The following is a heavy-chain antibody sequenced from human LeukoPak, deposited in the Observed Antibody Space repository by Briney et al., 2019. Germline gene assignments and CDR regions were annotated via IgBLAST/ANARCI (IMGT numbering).Heavy chain of an antibody. CDR3: ARDQEAFDY. V-gene: IGHV1-46*01. CDR1: GYSFTSNY. Sequence: ASVKVSCKASGYSFTSNYIHWVRQAPGQGLEWMGMIYPRDGSTSYAQKFQGRVTVTRDASTSTVHMELSSLRSEDTAVYYCARDQEAFDYWGQGTLVTASS. J-gene: IGHJ4*02. CDR2: IYPRDGST.